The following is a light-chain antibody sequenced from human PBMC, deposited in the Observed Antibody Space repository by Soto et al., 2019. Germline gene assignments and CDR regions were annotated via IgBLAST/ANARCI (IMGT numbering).Light chain of an antibody. J-gene: IGLJ3*02. CDR2: EVN. Sequence: QSALTQPASVSGSPGQSITISCTGTNSDIGAYKYVSWYQHHQGKAPKLVIYEVNNRPSGTSKRFSGSKSGNTASLTISGLQTEDEADYYCNSFAGSNTWVFGGGTKLTVL. V-gene: IGLV2-14*01. CDR1: NSDIGAYKY. CDR3: NSFAGSNTWV.